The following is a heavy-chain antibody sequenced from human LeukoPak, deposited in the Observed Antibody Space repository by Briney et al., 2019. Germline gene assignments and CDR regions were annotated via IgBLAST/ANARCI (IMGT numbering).Heavy chain of an antibody. D-gene: IGHD3-3*01. Sequence: GGSLRLSCAASGFTFSSYGMHWVRPAPGKGLEWVAVISYDGSNKYYADSVKGRFTISRDNSKNTLYLQMNSLRAEDTAVYYCAKNGLLRFLEWLLFFDYWGQGTLVTVSS. CDR3: AKNGLLRFLEWLLFFDY. J-gene: IGHJ4*02. CDR2: ISYDGSNK. V-gene: IGHV3-30*18. CDR1: GFTFSSYG.